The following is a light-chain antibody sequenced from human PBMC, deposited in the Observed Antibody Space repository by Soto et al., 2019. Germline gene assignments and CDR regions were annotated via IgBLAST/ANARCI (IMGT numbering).Light chain of an antibody. CDR1: QSVSSSY. J-gene: IGKJ1*01. V-gene: IGKV3-20*01. CDR3: QQYGSSPPWT. CDR2: GAS. Sequence: EIVLTQSPGTLSLSPGERATLSCRASQSVSSSYLAWCQQKPGQAPRLLIYGASSRATGIPDRFSGSGSGTDFPLTISRLEPEDFAVYYCQQYGSSPPWTFGQGTKV.